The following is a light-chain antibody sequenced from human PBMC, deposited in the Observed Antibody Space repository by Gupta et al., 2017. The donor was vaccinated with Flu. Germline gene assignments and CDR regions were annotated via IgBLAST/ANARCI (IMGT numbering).Light chain of an antibody. CDR2: DTS. J-gene: IGKJ4*01. CDR1: QSVGRQ. CDR3: QQRSVWPLT. V-gene: IGKV3-11*01. Sequence: GDRATLSCRASQSVGRQLAWYQHKPGRAPRLLMYDTSNRATGIPARFSGSGSGADFTLTISSLEPEDFAVYYCQQRSVWPLTFGGGTKVEI.